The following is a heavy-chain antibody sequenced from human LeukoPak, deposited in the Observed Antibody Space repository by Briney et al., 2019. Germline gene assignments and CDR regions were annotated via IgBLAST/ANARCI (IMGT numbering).Heavy chain of an antibody. D-gene: IGHD3-10*01. CDR3: ARYSGNPAPNYYYGTDV. Sequence: GGSLRLSCAASGFRFSDYGMQWVRQAPGKGLKWLALIYYDGTNEYHAESVKGRFTISRDNSKNTLYLQMNNLRVEDTAVYYCARYSGNPAPNYYYGTDVWGQGTTVTVSS. V-gene: IGHV3-33*01. CDR1: GFRFSDYG. J-gene: IGHJ6*02. CDR2: IYYDGTNE.